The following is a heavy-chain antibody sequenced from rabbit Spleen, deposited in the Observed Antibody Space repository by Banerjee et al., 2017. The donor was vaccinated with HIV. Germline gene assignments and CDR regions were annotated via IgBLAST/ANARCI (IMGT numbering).Heavy chain of an antibody. D-gene: IGHD6-1*01. CDR1: GFSFSSSYW. CDR3: AREGTGYGSYGDANL. CDR2: IYAGGGNT. J-gene: IGHJ4*01. V-gene: IGHV1S40*01. Sequence: QSLEESGGDLVKPGASLTLTCTASGFSFSSSYWIWWVRQAPGKGLEWIACIYAGGGNTVYATWAKGRFTISKTSSTTVTLQMTSLTAADTATYFCAREGTGYGSYGDANLWGPGTLVTVS.